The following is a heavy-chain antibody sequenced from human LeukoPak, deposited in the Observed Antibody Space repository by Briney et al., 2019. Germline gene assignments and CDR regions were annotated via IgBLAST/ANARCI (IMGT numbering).Heavy chain of an antibody. CDR1: GASISSSSFY. CDR3: ARDRYSGTYYP. V-gene: IGHV4-39*07. D-gene: IGHD1-26*01. Sequence: SETLSLTCTVSGASISSSSFYWGWIRQPPGKGLEWIGSIYYSGSTYYNPSLKSRVTISADTSKNQFSLKLSSVTAADTAVYYCARDRYSGTYYPWGQGTLVTVSS. J-gene: IGHJ5*02. CDR2: IYYSGST.